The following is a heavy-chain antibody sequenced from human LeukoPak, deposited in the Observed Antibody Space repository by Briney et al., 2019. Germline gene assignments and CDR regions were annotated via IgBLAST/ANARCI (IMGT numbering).Heavy chain of an antibody. CDR3: ARDNPYDFWSGYPVWFDP. J-gene: IGHJ5*02. CDR2: INPGGKT. Sequence: SETLSLTCAVYGGSFSGYYWSWIRQPPGKGLEWIGEINPGGKTNYNPSLKSRVTISVDTSKNQFSLKLSSVTAADTAVYYCARDNPYDFWSGYPVWFDPWGQGTLVTVSS. V-gene: IGHV4-34*01. D-gene: IGHD3-3*01. CDR1: GGSFSGYY.